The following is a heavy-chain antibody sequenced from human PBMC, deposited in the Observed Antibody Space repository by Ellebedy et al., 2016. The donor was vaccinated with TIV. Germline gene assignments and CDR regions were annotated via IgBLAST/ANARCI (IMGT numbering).Heavy chain of an antibody. Sequence: AASVKVSCKASGYIFTGYYIHWVRRAPGQGLEWMAWINPNNGDTAFAQSLRGRVTLTTDTSISTAYMELSTLTSDDTAVYYCVRDLTNPLKGDYWGQGTLVTVSS. CDR3: VRDLTNPLKGDY. D-gene: IGHD2-8*01. V-gene: IGHV1-2*02. J-gene: IGHJ4*02. CDR1: GYIFTGYY. CDR2: INPNNGDT.